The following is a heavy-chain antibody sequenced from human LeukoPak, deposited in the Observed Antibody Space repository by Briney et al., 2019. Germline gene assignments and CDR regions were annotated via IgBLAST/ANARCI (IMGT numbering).Heavy chain of an antibody. V-gene: IGHV4-38-2*01. CDR2: IYHSGST. J-gene: IGHJ3*02. Sequence: SETLSLTCAVSGYSISSGYYWGWIRQPPGKGLEWIGSIYHSGSTYYNPSLKSRVTISVDTSKNQFSLKLSSVTAADTAVYYCARLSQDTWDAFDIWGQGTMVTVSP. CDR1: GYSISSGYY. D-gene: IGHD2-15*01. CDR3: ARLSQDTWDAFDI.